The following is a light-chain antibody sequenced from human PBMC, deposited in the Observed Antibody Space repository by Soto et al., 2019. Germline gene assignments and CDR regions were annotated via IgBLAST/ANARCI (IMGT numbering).Light chain of an antibody. CDR1: SSDVGGYNY. V-gene: IGLV2-11*01. J-gene: IGLJ1*01. CDR2: DVS. CDR3: CSYAGSTRV. Sequence: TQPRSVSGSPGQSVTISCTGTSSDVGGYNYVSWYQQHPGKAPKVMIYDVSKRPSGVPDRFSGSKSGNTASLTISGLQAEDEADYYCCSYAGSTRVFGTGTKVTVL.